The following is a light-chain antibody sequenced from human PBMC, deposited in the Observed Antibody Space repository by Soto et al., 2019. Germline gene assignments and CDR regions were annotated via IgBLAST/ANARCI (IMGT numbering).Light chain of an antibody. CDR3: SSYTISSPRV. V-gene: IGLV2-14*01. Sequence: QSALTQPASVSGSPGQSITISCTGTSSDVGGYNYVSWYQQHPGKAPKLMIYDVSNRPSGVSNRFTGSKSGNTASLTISWLQAEDEADYYCSSYTISSPRVFGGGTKVTVL. CDR2: DVS. CDR1: SSDVGGYNY. J-gene: IGLJ2*01.